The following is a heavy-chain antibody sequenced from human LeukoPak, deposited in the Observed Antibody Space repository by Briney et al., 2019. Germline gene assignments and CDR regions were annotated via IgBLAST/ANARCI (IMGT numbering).Heavy chain of an antibody. V-gene: IGHV1-8*01. CDR1: GYTFTSYD. Sequence: ASVKVSCKASGYTFTSYDINWVRQATGQGLEWMGWMNPNSGNTGYAQKFQGRVTMTRNTSISTAYMELSSLRSEDTAVYYCARGIKAWAITMIVVVITCYYYYGMDVWGQGTTVTVSS. CDR3: ARGIKAWAITMIVVVITCYYYYGMDV. D-gene: IGHD3-22*01. CDR2: MNPNSGNT. J-gene: IGHJ6*02.